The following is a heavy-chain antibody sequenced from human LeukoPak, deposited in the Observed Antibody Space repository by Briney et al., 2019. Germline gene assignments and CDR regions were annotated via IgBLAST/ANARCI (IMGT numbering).Heavy chain of an antibody. D-gene: IGHD3-10*01. Sequence: GASVKVSCKASGYTFTGYYMHWVRQAPAQGLAWMGWINPNSGGTNYAQKFQGRVTITRDTSISTAYMELSRLRSDDTAVYYCARGNYYGSGSYPFDYWGQGTLVTVSS. CDR3: ARGNYYGSGSYPFDY. V-gene: IGHV1-2*02. CDR1: GYTFTGYY. J-gene: IGHJ4*02. CDR2: INPNSGGT.